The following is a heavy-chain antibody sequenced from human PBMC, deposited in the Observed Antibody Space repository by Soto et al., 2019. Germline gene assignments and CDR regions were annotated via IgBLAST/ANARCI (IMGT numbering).Heavy chain of an antibody. CDR2: ISNDGSNK. V-gene: IGHV3-30*18. D-gene: IGHD2-15*01. J-gene: IGHJ6*02. CDR3: TKDGRFDSDGSLYYYYYGMDV. Sequence: PXGSLRLSCAASGFTFNNYGMNWVRQAPGNGLEWVAIISNDGSNKYYIESVRGRFTISRDNSKNMLFLQMNSLRVEDTAVYFCTKDGRFDSDGSLYYYYYGMDVWGQGTTVTVSS. CDR1: GFTFNNYG.